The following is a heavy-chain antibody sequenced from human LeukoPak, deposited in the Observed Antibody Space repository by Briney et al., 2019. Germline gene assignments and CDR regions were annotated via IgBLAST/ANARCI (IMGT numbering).Heavy chain of an antibody. J-gene: IGHJ4*02. Sequence: PGGSLRLSCAASGFTFSSYGMHWVRQAPGKGLEWVAVIWYDGSNKYYADSVKGRFTISRDNSKDTLYLQMNSLRAEGTAVYYCARADYYDSSGYYDYWGQGTLVTVSS. V-gene: IGHV3-33*01. CDR1: GFTFSSYG. CDR2: IWYDGSNK. D-gene: IGHD3-22*01. CDR3: ARADYYDSSGYYDY.